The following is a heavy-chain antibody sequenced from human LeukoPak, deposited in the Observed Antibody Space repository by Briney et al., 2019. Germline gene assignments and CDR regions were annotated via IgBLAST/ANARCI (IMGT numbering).Heavy chain of an antibody. CDR1: GGTFSSYA. V-gene: IGHV1-69*05. Sequence: SVKVSCKASGGTFSSYAISWVRQAPGQGLEWMGGIIPIFGTANYAQKLQGRVTMTTDTSTSTAYMELRSLRSDDTAVYYCARAGAKFDPWGQGTLVTVSS. D-gene: IGHD1-26*01. J-gene: IGHJ5*02. CDR3: ARAGAKFDP. CDR2: IIPIFGTA.